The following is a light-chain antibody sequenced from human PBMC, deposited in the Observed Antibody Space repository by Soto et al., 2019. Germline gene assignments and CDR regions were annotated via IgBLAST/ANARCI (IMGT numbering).Light chain of an antibody. CDR3: HQYNNWPLT. J-gene: IGKJ4*01. CDR1: QSVSNN. CDR2: GAS. Sequence: EIVMTQSPATLSVSTGERATLSCRASQSVSNNLAWYQQKPGQAPRFLIYGASTRATGIPARFSGSGSGTEFTLTISSLQSEDFAVYYCHQYNNWPLTVGGGTKVDIK. V-gene: IGKV3-15*01.